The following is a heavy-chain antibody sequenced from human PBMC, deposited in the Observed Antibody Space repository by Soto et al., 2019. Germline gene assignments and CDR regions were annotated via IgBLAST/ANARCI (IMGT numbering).Heavy chain of an antibody. V-gene: IGHV3-21*01. CDR1: GFTFSSYS. CDR2: ISSSCSYI. J-gene: IGHJ1*01. CDR3: ATSGSGWYPYFQH. Sequence: GGSLRLSCAASGFTFSSYSMNWVRQAPGKGLEWVSSISSSCSYIYYADSVKGRFTISRDNAKNSLYLQMNSLRADDTAVYYCATSGSGWYPYFQHWGQGTLVTVSS. D-gene: IGHD6-19*01.